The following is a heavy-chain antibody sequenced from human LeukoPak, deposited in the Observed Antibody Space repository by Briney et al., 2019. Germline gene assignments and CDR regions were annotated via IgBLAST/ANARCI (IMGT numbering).Heavy chain of an antibody. J-gene: IGHJ4*02. Sequence: PSETLSPTCTVLGGPISSRSNYWGWTRQPPGKGLEWIGSIYYSGSTYYNPSLKSRVTISVDTSKNQFSLKLSSVTAADTAVYYCVRGGYNSYYWGQGTLVTVSS. V-gene: IGHV4-39*01. D-gene: IGHD5-24*01. CDR1: GGPISSRSNY. CDR3: VRGGYNSYY. CDR2: IYYSGST.